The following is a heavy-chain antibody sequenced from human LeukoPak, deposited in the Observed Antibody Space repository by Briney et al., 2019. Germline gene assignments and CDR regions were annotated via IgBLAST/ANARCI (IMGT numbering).Heavy chain of an antibody. Sequence: GGSLTLSCAASGFTFSSYWMHWVRQAPGKGLVWVSRINSDGSSTAYADSVKGRFTISRDNTKNTLYLQMNSLRAEDTAVYYCARGTGHSSGWYGGSYYYSYGMDVWGQGTTVTVSS. CDR3: ARGTGHSSGWYGGSYYYSYGMDV. CDR2: INSDGSST. CDR1: GFTFSSYW. J-gene: IGHJ6*02. V-gene: IGHV3-74*03. D-gene: IGHD6-19*01.